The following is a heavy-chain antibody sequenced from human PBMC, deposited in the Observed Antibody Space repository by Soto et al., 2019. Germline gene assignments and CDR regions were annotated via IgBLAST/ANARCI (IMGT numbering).Heavy chain of an antibody. J-gene: IGHJ5*02. Sequence: KTSETLSLTCAVSGGSISSSNWWSWVRQPPGKGLEWIGEIYHSGSTNYSPSLKSRVTISVDKSKNQFSLKLSSVTAADTAVYYCARGRSKVWNWFDPWGQGTLVTVS. D-gene: IGHD1-20*01. CDR3: ARGRSKVWNWFDP. V-gene: IGHV4-4*02. CDR1: GGSISSSNW. CDR2: IYHSGST.